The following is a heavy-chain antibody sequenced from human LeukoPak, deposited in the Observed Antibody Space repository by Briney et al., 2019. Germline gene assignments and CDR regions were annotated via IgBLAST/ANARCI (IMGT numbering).Heavy chain of an antibody. J-gene: IGHJ4*02. Sequence: KPGGSLRLSCTVSEFTFSSYSMNWVRQAPGKGREWVSSIIFLSSHVSYGDSVKGRFSISRNHAKNSLYLQMNSLGAGDPAIYYCGRAFPPLRTSSAGDLWGQGILVTVSS. D-gene: IGHD3-16*01. CDR2: IIFLSSHV. CDR3: GRAFPPLRTSSAGDL. CDR1: EFTFSSYS. V-gene: IGHV3-21*01.